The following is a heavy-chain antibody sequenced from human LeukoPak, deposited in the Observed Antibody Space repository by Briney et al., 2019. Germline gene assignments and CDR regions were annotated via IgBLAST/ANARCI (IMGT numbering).Heavy chain of an antibody. CDR3: ANLAAIDY. Sequence: PGRSLRLSCAASGFTFSSHAMHWVRQAPGKGLEWVAVISYDGSNKYYADSVKGRFTISRDNSKNTLYLQMNSLRAEDTAVYYCANLAAIDYWGQGTLVTVSS. V-gene: IGHV3-30-3*01. D-gene: IGHD6-6*01. CDR1: GFTFSSHA. J-gene: IGHJ4*02. CDR2: ISYDGSNK.